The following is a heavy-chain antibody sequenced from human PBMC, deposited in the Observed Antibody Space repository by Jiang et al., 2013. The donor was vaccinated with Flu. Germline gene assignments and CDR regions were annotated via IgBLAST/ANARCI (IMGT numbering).Heavy chain of an antibody. CDR2: IYWDDDK. Sequence: KPTQTLTLTCTFSGFSLDAHGVGVDWIRQPPGEALEWLALIYWDDDKLYSPSLKNRVTITKDSPKNQAVLTMTNVDPLDTATYYCAHRLASAGGTSDYWGQGVLVTVSS. D-gene: IGHD1-26*01. CDR1: GFSLDAHGVG. CDR3: AHRLASAGGTSDY. J-gene: IGHJ4*02. V-gene: IGHV2-5*02.